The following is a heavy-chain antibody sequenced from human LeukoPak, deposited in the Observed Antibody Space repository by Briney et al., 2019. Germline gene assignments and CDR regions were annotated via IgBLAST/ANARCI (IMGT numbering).Heavy chain of an antibody. V-gene: IGHV1-2*06. CDR2: INPNSGGT. Sequence: ASVKVSCKASGYTFTGYYMHWVRQAPGQGLEWMGRINPNSGGTNYAQKFQGRVTMTRDTSISTAYMEPSRLRSDDTAVYYCATYYDILTGYSPLDYWGQGTLVTVSS. CDR3: ATYYDILTGYSPLDY. J-gene: IGHJ4*02. D-gene: IGHD3-9*01. CDR1: GYTFTGYY.